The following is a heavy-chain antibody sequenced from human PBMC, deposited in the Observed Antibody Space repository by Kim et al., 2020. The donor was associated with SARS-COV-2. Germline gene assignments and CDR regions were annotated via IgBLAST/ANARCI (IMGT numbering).Heavy chain of an antibody. J-gene: IGHJ6*02. CDR2: IYHSGST. V-gene: IGHV4-4*02. CDR3: ARDGASAQSYNGMDV. D-gene: IGHD1-26*01. CDR1: GGSISSSNW. Sequence: SETLSLTCAVSGGSISSSNWWSWVRQPPGKGLEWIGEIYHSGSTNYKPSLKSRVTISVDKSKNQFSLKLSSVTAADTAVYYCARDGASAQSYNGMDVWGQGTTVTVTS.